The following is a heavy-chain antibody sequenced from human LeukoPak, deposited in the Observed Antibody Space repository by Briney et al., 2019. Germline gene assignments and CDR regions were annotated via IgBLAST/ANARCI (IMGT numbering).Heavy chain of an antibody. J-gene: IGHJ4*02. V-gene: IGHV5-51*01. CDR1: GYSFTSYW. D-gene: IGHD2-2*01. CDR2: IYPGDSDT. CDR3: ARQAPLGYCSSTSCPKGFDY. Sequence: GESLKISRKGSGYSFTSYWIGWVRQMPGKGLEWMGIIYPGDSDTRYSPSFQGQVTISADKSISTAYLQWSSLKASDTAMYYCARQAPLGYCSSTSCPKGFDYWGQGTLVTVSS.